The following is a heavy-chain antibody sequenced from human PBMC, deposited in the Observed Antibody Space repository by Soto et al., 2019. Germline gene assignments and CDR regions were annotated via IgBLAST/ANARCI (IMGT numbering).Heavy chain of an antibody. Sequence: SETLSRTCSISGGSISSGYCYCSSIRQPPVKVLEWIGNIYYSGNTHYNPSLKSRLIISIGTSKNQFSLKVGSVTAADTAVYYCARHKSGSDWLDPWGQGTLVTVS. J-gene: IGHJ5*02. V-gene: IGHV4-30-4*01. CDR3: ARHKSGSDWLDP. CDR1: GGSISSGYCY. D-gene: IGHD2-15*01. CDR2: IYYSGNT.